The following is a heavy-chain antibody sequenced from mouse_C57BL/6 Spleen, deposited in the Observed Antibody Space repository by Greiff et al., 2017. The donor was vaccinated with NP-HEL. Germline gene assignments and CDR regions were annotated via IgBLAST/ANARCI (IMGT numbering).Heavy chain of an antibody. CDR3: ATGGYYGSSYDYFDY. CDR2: INPSNGGT. D-gene: IGHD1-1*01. CDR1: GYTFTSYW. Sequence: QVQLKQPGTELVKPGASVKLSCKASGYTFTSYWMHWVKQRPGQGLEWIGNINPSNGGTNYNEKFKSKATLTVDKSSSTAYMQLSSLTSEDSAVYYCATGGYYGSSYDYFDYWGQGTTLTVSS. V-gene: IGHV1-53*01. J-gene: IGHJ2*01.